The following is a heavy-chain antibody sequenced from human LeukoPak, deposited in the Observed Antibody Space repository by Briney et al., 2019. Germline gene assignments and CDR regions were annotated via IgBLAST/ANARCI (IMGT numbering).Heavy chain of an antibody. CDR3: ARSFFTAADTPYYLDY. CDR1: GGSISSYY. CDR2: ISYNGNT. J-gene: IGHJ4*02. Sequence: TSSETLSLTCIVSGGSISSYYWSWIRQPPEKGLEWIGFISYNGNTRYNPSLRSRVTISVDSSKNQFSLNLSSVTAADTAVYYCARSFFTAADTPYYLDYWGQGTLVTVSS. V-gene: IGHV4-59*01. D-gene: IGHD6-25*01.